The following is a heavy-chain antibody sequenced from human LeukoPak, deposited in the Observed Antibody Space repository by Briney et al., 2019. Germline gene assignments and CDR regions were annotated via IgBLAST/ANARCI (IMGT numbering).Heavy chain of an antibody. J-gene: IGHJ4*02. CDR3: AKDHCSGGSCHFDY. Sequence: GGSLRLSCAASGFTFDDFAMHWVRQAPGKGLEWVSGISWNSGSIGYADSVKGRFTISRDNAKNSLYLQMNSLRAEDTALYYCAKDHCSGGSCHFDYWGQGTLVTVSS. CDR2: ISWNSGSI. V-gene: IGHV3-9*01. CDR1: GFTFDDFA. D-gene: IGHD2-15*01.